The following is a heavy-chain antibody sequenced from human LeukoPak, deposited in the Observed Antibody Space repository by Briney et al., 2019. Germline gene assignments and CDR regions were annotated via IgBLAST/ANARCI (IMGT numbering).Heavy chain of an antibody. V-gene: IGHV4-39*07. J-gene: IGHJ4*02. CDR1: GGSISSSSYY. CDR2: IYYSGST. CDR3: ARAGCPYYYDSSGYCNHFDY. Sequence: SETLSLTCTVSGGSISSSSYYWGWIRQPPGKGPEWSGSIYYSGSTYYNPSLKSRVTISVDTSKNQFSLKLSSVTAADTAVYYCARAGCPYYYDSSGYCNHFDYWGQGTLVTVSS. D-gene: IGHD3-22*01.